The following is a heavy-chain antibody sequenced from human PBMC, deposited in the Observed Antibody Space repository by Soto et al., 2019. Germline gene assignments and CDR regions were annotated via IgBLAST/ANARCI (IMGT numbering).Heavy chain of an antibody. V-gene: IGHV4-38-2*01. J-gene: IGHJ6*02. CDR2: IYHSGST. D-gene: IGHD6-13*01. CDR1: GYSISSDDY. CDR3: ARADGSIYYYYFGMDV. Sequence: LSLTCAVSGYSISSDDYLGWIRQPPGKGLEWIGSIYHSGSTYYSPSLKSRVTISVDTSENQFSLKLTSVTAADAAVYYCARADGSIYYYYFGMDVWGQGTTVTVSS.